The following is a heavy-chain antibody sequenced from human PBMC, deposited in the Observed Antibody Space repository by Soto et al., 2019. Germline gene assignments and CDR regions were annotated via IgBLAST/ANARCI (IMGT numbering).Heavy chain of an antibody. J-gene: IGHJ4*02. Sequence: GGSLRLSCAASGFTFSSYAMNWVRQAPGKGLEWVSAISGSGYSTYYADSVKDRFTISRDNSKNTLYLQMNSLSAEDTAIYYCAKGPYSDVLLFLDFWGQGTLVTVSS. D-gene: IGHD4-4*01. V-gene: IGHV3-23*01. CDR3: AKGPYSDVLLFLDF. CDR2: ISGSGYST. CDR1: GFTFSSYA.